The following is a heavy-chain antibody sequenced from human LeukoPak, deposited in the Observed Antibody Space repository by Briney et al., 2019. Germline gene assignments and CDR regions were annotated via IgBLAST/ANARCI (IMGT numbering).Heavy chain of an antibody. Sequence: KPGGSLRLSCAASGFTFSSYSVNWVRQAPGKGLEWVSSISSSSSYIYYADSVKGRFTISRDNAKNSLYLQMNSLRAEDTAVYYCARDGALYSSGWYAGYWGQGTLVTVSS. D-gene: IGHD6-19*01. V-gene: IGHV3-21*01. CDR2: ISSSSSYI. CDR3: ARDGALYSSGWYAGY. J-gene: IGHJ4*02. CDR1: GFTFSSYS.